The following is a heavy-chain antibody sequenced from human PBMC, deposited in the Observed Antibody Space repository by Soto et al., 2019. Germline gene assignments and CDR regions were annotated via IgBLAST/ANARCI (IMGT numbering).Heavy chain of an antibody. CDR2: IWYDGSNK. D-gene: IGHD2-15*01. V-gene: IGHV3-33*01. Sequence: QVQLVESGGGVVQPGRSLRLSCAASGFTFSSYGMHWVRQAPGKGLEWVAVIWYDGSNKYYADSVKGRFTISRDNSKNTLYLQMNSARAEDTAVYYCAREGTYCSGGSCYPHFDYWGQGTLVTVSS. CDR1: GFTFSSYG. CDR3: AREGTYCSGGSCYPHFDY. J-gene: IGHJ4*02.